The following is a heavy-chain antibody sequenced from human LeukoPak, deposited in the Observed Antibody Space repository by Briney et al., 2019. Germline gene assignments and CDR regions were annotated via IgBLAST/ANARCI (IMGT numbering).Heavy chain of an antibody. V-gene: IGHV3-48*01. CDR2: ISSSSSTI. CDR3: ARLPAYCSSTSCYYDY. D-gene: IGHD2-2*01. CDR1: GFTFSSYS. J-gene: IGHJ4*02. Sequence: GGSRRLSCAASGFTFSSYSMNWVRQAPGKGLEWVSYISSSSSTIYYADSVKGRFTISRDNAKNSLYLQMNSLRAEDTAVYYCARLPAYCSSTSCYYDYWGQGTLVTVSS.